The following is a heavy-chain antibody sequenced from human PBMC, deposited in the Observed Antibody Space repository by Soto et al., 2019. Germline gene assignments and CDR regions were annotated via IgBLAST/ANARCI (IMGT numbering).Heavy chain of an antibody. CDR2: ISGSGGST. V-gene: IGHV3-23*01. CDR3: AKNPEDIVATMVDY. J-gene: IGHJ4*02. CDR1: GFTFSSYA. D-gene: IGHD5-12*01. Sequence: GGPLRLSCAASGFTFSSYAMSWVRQDPGKGLEWVSAISGSGGSTYYADSVKGRFTISRDNSKNTLYLQMNSLRAEDTAVYYCAKNPEDIVATMVDYWGQGTLVTVSS.